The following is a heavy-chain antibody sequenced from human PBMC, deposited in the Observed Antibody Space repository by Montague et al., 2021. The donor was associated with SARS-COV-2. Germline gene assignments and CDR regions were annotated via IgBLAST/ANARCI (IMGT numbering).Heavy chain of an antibody. CDR2: IKEDGGQK. V-gene: IGHV3-7*01. Sequence: SLRLSCAASGFTFSNYWMSCVRQAPGQGLEWVVNIKEDGGQKYYVDSVKGRFTISRDNAKNSLYLQMNSLRAEDTAVYYCARDPNCGSTSCYYHYWGQGTLVTVSS. CDR1: GFTFSNYW. CDR3: ARDPNCGSTSCYYHY. D-gene: IGHD2-2*01. J-gene: IGHJ4*02.